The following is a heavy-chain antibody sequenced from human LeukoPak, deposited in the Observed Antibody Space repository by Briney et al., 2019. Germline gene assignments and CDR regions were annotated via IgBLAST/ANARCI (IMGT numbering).Heavy chain of an antibody. CDR1: GFTFSDHH. CDR3: TRAVIAAAGLFFDY. V-gene: IGHV3-49*04. D-gene: IGHD6-13*01. CDR2: IRSNAYGGTA. J-gene: IGHJ4*01. Sequence: GGSLRLSCAASGFTFSDHHMDWVRQAPGKGLEWVGFIRSNAYGGTAEYAASVKGRVTISRDDSKSIGYLQMNSLKTEDTAIYYCTRAVIAAAGLFFDYWGQGTLVTVSS.